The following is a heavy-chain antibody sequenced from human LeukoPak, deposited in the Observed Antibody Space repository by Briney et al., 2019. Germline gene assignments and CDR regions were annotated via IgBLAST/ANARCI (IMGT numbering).Heavy chain of an antibody. D-gene: IGHD3-22*01. V-gene: IGHV1-18*01. CDR1: GGTFSRYA. CDR3: ARDRSPRHYYDTSDYHGAADY. J-gene: IGHJ4*02. CDR2: ISAHNGYT. Sequence: GASVKVSCKASGGTFSRYAISWVRQAPGQGLEWMGWISAHNGYTKYAQKLQGRVTMTTDTSTSTVYMELRSLGSGDTAVYYCARDRSPRHYYDTSDYHGAADYWGQGTLVTVSS.